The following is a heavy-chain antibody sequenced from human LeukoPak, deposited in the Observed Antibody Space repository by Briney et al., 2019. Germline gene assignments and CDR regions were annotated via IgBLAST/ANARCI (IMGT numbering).Heavy chain of an antibody. CDR2: IKQDGSEK. V-gene: IGHV3-7*01. CDR3: AREAVVVYYYYYYYMDV. Sequence: GGSLRLSCAASGFTFSSYWMSWVRQAPGKGLEWVANIKQDGSEKYYVDSVKGRFTISRDNAKKSLYLQMNSLRAEGTAVYYCAREAVVVYYYYYYYMDVWGKGTTVTVSS. D-gene: IGHD2-2*01. J-gene: IGHJ6*03. CDR1: GFTFSSYW.